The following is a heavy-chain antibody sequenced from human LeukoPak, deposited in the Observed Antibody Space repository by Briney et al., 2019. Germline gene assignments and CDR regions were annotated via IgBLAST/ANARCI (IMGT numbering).Heavy chain of an antibody. J-gene: IGHJ4*02. V-gene: IGHV3-21*01. D-gene: IGHD2-15*01. CDR2: ISSSSTYI. Sequence: GGSLRLSCAASGFTFSSYGMTWVRQAPGKGLEWVSSISSSSTYIYYADSVKGRFTISRDNAKNSLHLQMSSLRAEDTAVYYCARQYCSGGTCPPIRWGQGTLVTVSS. CDR1: GFTFSSYG. CDR3: ARQYCSGGTCPPIR.